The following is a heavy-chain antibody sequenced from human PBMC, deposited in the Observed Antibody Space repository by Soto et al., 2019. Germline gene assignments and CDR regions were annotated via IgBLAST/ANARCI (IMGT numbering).Heavy chain of an antibody. V-gene: IGHV5-51*01. CDR1: GYSFANYW. CDR2: IYPGDSDT. Sequence: GESLKISCKGSGYSFANYWIGWVRQMPGKGLEWMGIIYPGDSDTRYSPSFQGQVTISADKSISTAYLQWSSLKASDTAMYYCARHRRGSSHRTYYFDYWGQGTLVTVS. D-gene: IGHD6-6*01. J-gene: IGHJ4*02. CDR3: ARHRRGSSHRTYYFDY.